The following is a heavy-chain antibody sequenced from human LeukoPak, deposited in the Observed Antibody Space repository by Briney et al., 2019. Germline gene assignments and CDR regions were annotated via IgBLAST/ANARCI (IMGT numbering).Heavy chain of an antibody. CDR2: INPNSGGT. CDR3: ARYSSGWYFDL. Sequence: ASVKVSCKASGYTFTAYYIHWVRQAPGQGLEWMGWINPNSGGTNYAQKFQGRVTMTRDTSISTAYMELTRLRSDDTAGYYCARYSSGWYFDLWGRGTLVTVSS. CDR1: GYTFTAYY. V-gene: IGHV1-2*02. J-gene: IGHJ2*01. D-gene: IGHD6-19*01.